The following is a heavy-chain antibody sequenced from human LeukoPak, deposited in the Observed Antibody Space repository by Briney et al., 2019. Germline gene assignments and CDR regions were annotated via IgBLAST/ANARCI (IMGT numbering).Heavy chain of an antibody. V-gene: IGHV3-48*02. CDR1: GFTFSSYS. J-gene: IGHJ4*02. D-gene: IGHD3-22*01. CDR3: AGTYYYDSSGFY. Sequence: GSLRLSCAASGFTFSSYSMNWVRQAPGKGLEWVSYISSSSSTIYYADSVKGRFTISRDNAKNSLYLQMNSLRDEDTAVYYCAGTYYYDSSGFYWGQGTLVTVSS. CDR2: ISSSSSTI.